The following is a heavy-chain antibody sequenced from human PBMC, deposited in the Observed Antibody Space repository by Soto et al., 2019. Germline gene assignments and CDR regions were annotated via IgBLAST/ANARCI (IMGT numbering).Heavy chain of an antibody. V-gene: IGHV4-59*01. CDR1: GGSISSYY. CDR3: EREIRSDRIDY. J-gene: IGHJ4*02. CDR2: VSYSGST. D-gene: IGHD3-3*01. Sequence: TETLSLTCTVSGGSISSYYWSWIRQPPGKGLEWIGCVSYSGSTNYNPSLKSRVTISVDTSKNQFSLKLSSVTAADTAVYYCEREIRSDRIDYCGQGNLVTVSA.